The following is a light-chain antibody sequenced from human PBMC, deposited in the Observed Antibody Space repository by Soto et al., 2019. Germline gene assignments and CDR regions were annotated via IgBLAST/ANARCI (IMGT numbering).Light chain of an antibody. CDR3: QQYHNWPPQYT. CDR1: QTININ. J-gene: IGKJ2*01. Sequence: EIVMTQSPATLSVSPGERATVSCRASQTININLAWYQQKPGQAPRLLIHGASTRATGVPARFSGSGSGTEFTLTISSLQSEDFAVYYCQQYHNWPPQYTFGQGTKLQI. V-gene: IGKV3-15*01. CDR2: GAS.